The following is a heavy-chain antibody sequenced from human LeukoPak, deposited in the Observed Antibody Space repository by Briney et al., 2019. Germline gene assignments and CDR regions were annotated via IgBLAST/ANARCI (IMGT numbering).Heavy chain of an antibody. J-gene: IGHJ5*02. CDR3: ARDRAGGWELPNWFDP. D-gene: IGHD1-26*01. CDR2: IYYSGST. V-gene: IGHV4-59*01. CDR1: GGSISSYY. Sequence: SQTLSLTCTVSGGSISSYYWSWIRQPPGKGLEWIGYIYYSGSTNYNPFLKSRVTISVDTSKNQFSLKLSSVTAADTAVYYCARDRAGGWELPNWFDPWGQGTLVTVSS.